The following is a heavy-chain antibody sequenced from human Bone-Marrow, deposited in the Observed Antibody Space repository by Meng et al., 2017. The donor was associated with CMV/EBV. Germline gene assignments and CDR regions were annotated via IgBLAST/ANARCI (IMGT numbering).Heavy chain of an antibody. J-gene: IGHJ4*02. CDR1: GGSISSYY. Sequence: GSLRLSCTVSGGSISSYYWSWIRQPPGKGLEWIGEINHSGSTNYNPSLKSRVTISVDTSKNQFSLKLSSVTAADTAVYYCARGTNWGFDYWGQGTLVTVSS. V-gene: IGHV4-34*01. CDR3: ARGTNWGFDY. CDR2: INHSGST. D-gene: IGHD7-27*01.